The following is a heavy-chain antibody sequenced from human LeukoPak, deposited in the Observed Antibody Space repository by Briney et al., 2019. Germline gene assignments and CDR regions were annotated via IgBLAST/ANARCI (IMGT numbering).Heavy chain of an antibody. CDR2: ISSNGTTI. Sequence: PGGSLRLSCAASGFTFSSYEMNWVRQAPGKGLEWVSYISSNGTTIYYADSVRGRFTISRDNAKNSLYLQMNSLRAEDTAVYYCARDHNSGWYYSDCWGQGTLVTVSS. D-gene: IGHD6-19*01. CDR3: ARDHNSGWYYSDC. CDR1: GFTFSSYE. V-gene: IGHV3-48*03. J-gene: IGHJ4*02.